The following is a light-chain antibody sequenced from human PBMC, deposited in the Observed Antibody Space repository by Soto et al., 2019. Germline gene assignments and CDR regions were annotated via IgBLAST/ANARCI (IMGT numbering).Light chain of an antibody. CDR2: AAS. Sequence: DIQMTQSPSTLSASLGDRVTITCRASQSISSWLAWYQQKPGKAPNLLIYAASSLETGVPSRFSGSGSGTEFTLSISNLQPDDSASYYCQQYNSYSKTFGQGTKVDI. V-gene: IGKV1-5*01. J-gene: IGKJ1*01. CDR1: QSISSW. CDR3: QQYNSYSKT.